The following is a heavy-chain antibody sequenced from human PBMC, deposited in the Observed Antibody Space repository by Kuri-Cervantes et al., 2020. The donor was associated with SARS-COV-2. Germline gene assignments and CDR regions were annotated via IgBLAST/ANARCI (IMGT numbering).Heavy chain of an antibody. J-gene: IGHJ4*02. CDR3: ARGGPITIFGVVTKRFDY. CDR2: INPNSGGP. CDR1: GDTFTGYY. V-gene: IGHV1-2*02. Sequence: ASVKVSCKASGDTFTGYYMNWVRQAPGQGLEWMGWINPNSGGPNYAQKLQGRVTMTRDTSISTAYMELSRLRSDDTAVYYCARGGPITIFGVVTKRFDYWGQGTLVTVSS. D-gene: IGHD3-3*01.